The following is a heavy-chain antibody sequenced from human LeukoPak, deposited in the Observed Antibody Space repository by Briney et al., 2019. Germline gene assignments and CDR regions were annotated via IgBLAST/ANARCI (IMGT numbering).Heavy chain of an antibody. V-gene: IGHV1-18*01. CDR1: GYTFTSYG. D-gene: IGHD3-9*01. Sequence: ASVKVSYKASGYTFTSYGISWVQQAPGQGLEWMGWISAYNGNTNYAQKLQGRVTMTTDTSTSTAYMELRSLRSDDTAVYYCARVGDILTGYYLAQKLDYWGQGTLVTVSS. CDR3: ARVGDILTGYYLAQKLDY. J-gene: IGHJ4*02. CDR2: ISAYNGNT.